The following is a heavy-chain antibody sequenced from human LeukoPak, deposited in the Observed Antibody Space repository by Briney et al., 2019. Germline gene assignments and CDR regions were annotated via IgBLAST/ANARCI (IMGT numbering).Heavy chain of an antibody. V-gene: IGHV3-30*18. Sequence: PGRSLRLSCAASGFTFSNYGMHWVRQAPGKGLEWMAVISYDGNNKYYADSVKGRFTISRDNSKNTLYLQMNSLRAEDTAVYYCAKSRDGYIFDYWGQGTLVTVSS. CDR1: GFTFSNYG. D-gene: IGHD5-24*01. J-gene: IGHJ4*02. CDR3: AKSRDGYIFDY. CDR2: ISYDGNNK.